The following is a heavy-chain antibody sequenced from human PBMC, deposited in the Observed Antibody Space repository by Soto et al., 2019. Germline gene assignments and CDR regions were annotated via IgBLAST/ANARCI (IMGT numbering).Heavy chain of an antibody. CDR2: ISAYNGNT. J-gene: IGHJ6*02. Sequence: QVHLVQSGGEVKKPGASVKVSCKASGYPFTSSGFSWVRQAPGQGLEWVGWISAYNGNTNYARKFKGRVTMTTDTSTSTAYMELGSLTFDDTAVYYCATDPYCGSAPGCSALDVWGQGTTVTVSS. CDR3: ATDPYCGSAPGCSALDV. D-gene: IGHD2-21*01. V-gene: IGHV1-18*04. CDR1: GYPFTSSG.